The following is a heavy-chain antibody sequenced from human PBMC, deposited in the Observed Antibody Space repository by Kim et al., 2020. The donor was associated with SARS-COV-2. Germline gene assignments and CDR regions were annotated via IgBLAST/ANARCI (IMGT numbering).Heavy chain of an antibody. V-gene: IGHV7-4-1*02. CDR3: VNSMLYGVISAFDL. CDR1: GHTFSSYA. Sequence: ASVKVSCKASGHTFSSYAMNWVRQAPGQGLEWMGWINTNTEKPTYAQGFSGRFVFSLDTSVSTIYLQISSLKPEDTAVYYCVNSMLYGVISAFDLWGQGTMVTISS. D-gene: IGHD3-16*02. CDR2: INTNTEKP. J-gene: IGHJ3*01.